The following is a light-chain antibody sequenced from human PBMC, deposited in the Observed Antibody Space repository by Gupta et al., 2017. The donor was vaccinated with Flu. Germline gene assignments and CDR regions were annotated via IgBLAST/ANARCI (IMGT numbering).Light chain of an antibody. Sequence: ITISCTGTGNDIGGYNYVSWYQHHPGKAPKLIIYDVTNRPSGVSDRFSASKSGNTASLTISGLQAEDEADYYCASYASISTHVVFGGGTKLTVL. V-gene: IGLV2-14*03. CDR1: GNDIGGYNY. J-gene: IGLJ2*01. CDR3: ASYASISTHVV. CDR2: DVT.